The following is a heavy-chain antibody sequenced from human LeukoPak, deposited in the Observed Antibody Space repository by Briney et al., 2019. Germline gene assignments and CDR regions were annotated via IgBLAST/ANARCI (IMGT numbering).Heavy chain of an antibody. CDR1: GGSISSGSYS. CDR2: IYPRGST. D-gene: IGHD3-10*01. J-gene: IGHJ4*02. V-gene: IGHV4-30-2*01. CDR3: ARVWFGEFAFDY. Sequence: SQTLSLTCAVSGGSISSGSYSWSWIRQPPGKGLEWIGYIYPRGSTYYNPSLKSRVILSLDKSANQFSLNLSSVTAADTAVYYCARVWFGEFAFDYWGQGTLVTVSS.